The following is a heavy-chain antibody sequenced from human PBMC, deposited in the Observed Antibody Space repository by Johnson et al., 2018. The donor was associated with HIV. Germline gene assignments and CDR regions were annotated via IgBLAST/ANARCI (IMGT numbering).Heavy chain of an antibody. CDR3: ARVGLVHAFDI. CDR1: AFTVSSNY. CDR2: IYSGGST. J-gene: IGHJ3*02. D-gene: IGHD6-19*01. V-gene: IGHV3-66*01. Sequence: QLVESGGGLVQPGRSLRLSCAASAFTVSSNYMSWVRQAPGKGLEWVSVIYSGGSTSYADSVKGRFTISRDISNNTLYLQMNSLRAEDTAVYYCARVGLVHAFDIWGQGTMVTVSS.